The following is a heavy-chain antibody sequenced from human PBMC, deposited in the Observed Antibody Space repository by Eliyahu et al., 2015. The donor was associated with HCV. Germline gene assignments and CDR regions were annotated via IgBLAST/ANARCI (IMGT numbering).Heavy chain of an antibody. CDR3: ARAKNY. V-gene: IGHV3-7*01. CDR1: GFTFSSXW. Sequence: EVQLVESGGXLVQPGGSLRLSXAAXGFTFSSXWMGWVRQAPGKGLEWVANIKQDGSEKYYVDSVKGRFTISRDNAKNSLYLQMNSLRAEDMAMYYCARAKNYWGQGTLVTVSS. J-gene: IGHJ4*02. CDR2: IKQDGSEK.